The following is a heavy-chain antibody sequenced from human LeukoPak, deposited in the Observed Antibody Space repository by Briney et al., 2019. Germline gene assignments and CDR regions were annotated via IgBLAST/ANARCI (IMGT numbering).Heavy chain of an antibody. D-gene: IGHD4-23*01. Sequence: PSETLSLTCAVSGGSISSGGYSWSWIRQPPGKGLEWIGYIYHGGNTYYNPSLKSRVTISVDRSKNQFSLKLSSVTAADTAVYYCARANALTYGGNPYFDYWGQGTLVTVSS. J-gene: IGHJ4*02. V-gene: IGHV4-30-2*01. CDR3: ARANALTYGGNPYFDY. CDR2: IYHGGNT. CDR1: GGSISSGGYS.